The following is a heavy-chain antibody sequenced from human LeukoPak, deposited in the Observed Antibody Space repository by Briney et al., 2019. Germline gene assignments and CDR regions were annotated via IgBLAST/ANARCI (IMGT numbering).Heavy chain of an antibody. J-gene: IGHJ5*02. Sequence: GGSLRLSCAASGFTFSSYGMHWVRQAPGKGLEWVAVIWYDGSNKYYADSVKGRSTISRDNSKNTLYLQMNSLRAEDTAVYYCAKDNSGWFDPWGQGTLVTVSS. CDR3: AKDNSGWFDP. CDR2: IWYDGSNK. CDR1: GFTFSSYG. D-gene: IGHD2/OR15-2a*01. V-gene: IGHV3-33*06.